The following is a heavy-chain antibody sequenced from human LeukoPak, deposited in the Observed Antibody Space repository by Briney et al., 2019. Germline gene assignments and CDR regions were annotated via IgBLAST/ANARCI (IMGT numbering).Heavy chain of an antibody. Sequence: GGSLRLSCVASEFTFSNYWIHWVRQAPGKGLVWVSRIRGDGIVANYADSVEGRFTVSRDNAKNTVHLQMNSLRDDDTAVYYCARASPADFNLWGRGTLVTVSS. CDR3: ARASPADFNL. CDR2: IRGDGIVA. CDR1: EFTFSNYW. J-gene: IGHJ2*01. V-gene: IGHV3-74*01.